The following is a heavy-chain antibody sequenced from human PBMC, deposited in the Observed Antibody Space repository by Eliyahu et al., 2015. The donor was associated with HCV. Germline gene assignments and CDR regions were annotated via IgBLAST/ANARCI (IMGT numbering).Heavy chain of an antibody. J-gene: IGHJ5*02. CDR1: GFTFSSYS. D-gene: IGHD6-19*01. CDR3: AREKKDQWLVTEDNWFDP. V-gene: IGHV3-21*01. Sequence: EVQLVESGGGLVKPGGSLRLSCAASGFTFSSYSMNWVRQAPGKGLEWVSSISSSSSYIYYADSVKGRFTISRDNAKNSLYLQMNSLRAEDTAVYYCAREKKDQWLVTEDNWFDPWGQGTLVTVSS. CDR2: ISSSSSYI.